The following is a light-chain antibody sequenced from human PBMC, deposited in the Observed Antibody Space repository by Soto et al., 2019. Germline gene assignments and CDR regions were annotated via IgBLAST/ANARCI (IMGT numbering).Light chain of an antibody. V-gene: IGKV1-9*01. J-gene: IGKJ3*01. CDR2: AAS. CDR3: QHLNNYPRT. CDR1: QGIRSY. Sequence: IQLTQSPSSLSASVGDRVTITCRASQGIRSYLAWYQQKPGKAPKLLIYAASTLQNGVPLRFSGSGSGTDFTLTINSLQPEDFATYYCQHLNNYPRTFGPGTKVDIK.